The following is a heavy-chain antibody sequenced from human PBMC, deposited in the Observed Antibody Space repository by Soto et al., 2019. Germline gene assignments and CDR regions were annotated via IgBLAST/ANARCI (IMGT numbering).Heavy chain of an antibody. Sequence: PGGSLRLSCAASGFTFSSYAMHWVRQAPGKGLEWVAVISYDGSNKYYADSVKGRFTISRDNSKNTLYLQMNSLRAEDTAVYYCARGATESGYYYYYGMDVWGQGTTVTVSS. J-gene: IGHJ6*02. CDR3: ARGATESGYYYYYGMDV. V-gene: IGHV3-30-3*01. CDR2: ISYDGSNK. CDR1: GFTFSSYA. D-gene: IGHD1-26*01.